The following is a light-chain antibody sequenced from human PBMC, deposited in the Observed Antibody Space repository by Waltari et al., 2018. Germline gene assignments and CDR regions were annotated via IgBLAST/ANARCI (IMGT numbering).Light chain of an antibody. V-gene: IGKV1-33*01. CDR1: QDISNY. CDR3: QHYDNLLFT. Sequence: DIQMTQSPSSLSASVGDRVTITCQASQDISNYLNWFQQKPGKAPKLLIYDASNLETGVPSRFSGSGSGTDFTFTISSLQPEDIATYYCQHYDNLLFTFGPGTKVEIK. J-gene: IGKJ3*01. CDR2: DAS.